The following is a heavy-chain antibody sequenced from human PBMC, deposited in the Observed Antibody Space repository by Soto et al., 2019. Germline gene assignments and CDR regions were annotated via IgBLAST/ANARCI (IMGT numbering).Heavy chain of an antibody. CDR3: ANLIAARPHYYGMDV. Sequence: PSETLSLTCAVYGGSFSGYYWTWLRQPPGKGLEWIGEINHSGSTYYNPSLKSRVTISVDTSKNQFSLKLSSVTAADTAVYYCANLIAARPHYYGMDVWGQGTTVTVSS. J-gene: IGHJ6*02. V-gene: IGHV4-34*01. CDR1: GGSFSGYY. D-gene: IGHD6-6*01. CDR2: INHSGST.